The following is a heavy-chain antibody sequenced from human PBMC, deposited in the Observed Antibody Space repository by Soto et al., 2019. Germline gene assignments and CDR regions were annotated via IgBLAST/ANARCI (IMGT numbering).Heavy chain of an antibody. Sequence: SETLSLTCAVYGGSFSGYYWSWIRQPPGKGLEWIGEINHSVSTNYNPSLKSRVTISVDTSKNQFSLKLSSVTAADTAVYYCARGRGYCSGGSCYSAFDIWGQGTMVTVSS. CDR1: GGSFSGYY. CDR2: INHSVST. CDR3: ARGRGYCSGGSCYSAFDI. J-gene: IGHJ3*02. D-gene: IGHD2-15*01. V-gene: IGHV4-34*01.